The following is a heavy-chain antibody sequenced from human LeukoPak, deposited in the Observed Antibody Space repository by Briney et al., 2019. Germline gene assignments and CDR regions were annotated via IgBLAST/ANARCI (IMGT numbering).Heavy chain of an antibody. Sequence: ASVKVSCKASGYTFSIYGITWVRQAPGQGLEWMGWISAYTGNSNYAQKFQDRVTMTTDTSTSTAYMELRSLRSDDTAVYYCARDSGATDCWGQGTLVTVSS. CDR2: ISAYTGNS. CDR3: ARDSGATDC. J-gene: IGHJ4*02. V-gene: IGHV1-18*01. D-gene: IGHD1-26*01. CDR1: GYTFSIYG.